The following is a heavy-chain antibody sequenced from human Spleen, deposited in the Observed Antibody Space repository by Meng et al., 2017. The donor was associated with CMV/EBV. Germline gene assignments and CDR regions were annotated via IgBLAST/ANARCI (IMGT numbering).Heavy chain of an antibody. CDR3: ARLGVFSGVVNWYFDL. CDR2: IGGSGDSK. J-gene: IGHJ2*01. Sequence: SGFALNTYTTNWVRQAPGKGLEWVSSIGGSGDSKYYADSVNGRFTISRDNSKNTLYLQMNRLRAEDTAVYYCARLGVFSGVVNWYFDLWGRGTLVTVSS. D-gene: IGHD3-3*01. V-gene: IGHV3-23*01. CDR1: GFALNTYT.